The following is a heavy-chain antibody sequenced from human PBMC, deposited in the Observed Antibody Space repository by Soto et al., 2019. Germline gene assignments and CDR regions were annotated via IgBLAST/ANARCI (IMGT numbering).Heavy chain of an antibody. Sequence: GGSLRLSCAASGFTFSSYSMNWVRQAPGKGLEWVSYISSSSSTIYYADSVKGRFTISRDNAKNSLYLQMNSLRAEDTAVYYCARDTDYGDYSEAFDIWGQGTMVTVSS. CDR1: GFTFSSYS. J-gene: IGHJ3*02. V-gene: IGHV3-48*01. CDR3: ARDTDYGDYSEAFDI. CDR2: ISSSSSTI. D-gene: IGHD4-17*01.